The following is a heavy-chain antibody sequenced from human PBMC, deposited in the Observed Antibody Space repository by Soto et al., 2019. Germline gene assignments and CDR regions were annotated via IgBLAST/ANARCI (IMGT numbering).Heavy chain of an antibody. CDR1: GYTFTSYG. CDR2: ISAYNGNT. V-gene: IGHV1-18*01. CDR3: ARDPYGDYAEYFQH. J-gene: IGHJ1*01. Sequence: VKVSCKASGYTFTSYGISWVRQAPGQGLEWMGWISAYNGNTNYAQKLQGRVTMTTDTSTSTAYMELRSLRSDDTAVYYCARDPYGDYAEYFQHWGQGTLVTVSS. D-gene: IGHD4-17*01.